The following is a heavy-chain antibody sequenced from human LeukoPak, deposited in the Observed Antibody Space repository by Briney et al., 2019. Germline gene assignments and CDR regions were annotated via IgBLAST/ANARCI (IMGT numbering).Heavy chain of an antibody. CDR1: GYTFTSYG. D-gene: IGHD3-10*01. J-gene: IGHJ4*02. CDR3: ARDMAYYYGSGSYRSFDY. CDR2: ISAYNGNT. Sequence: VASVMVSCKASGYTFTSYGISWVRQAPGQGLEWMGWISAYNGNTNYAQKLQGRVTVTTDTSTSTAYMELRSLRSDDTAVYYCARDMAYYYGSGSYRSFDYWGQGTLVTVSS. V-gene: IGHV1-18*01.